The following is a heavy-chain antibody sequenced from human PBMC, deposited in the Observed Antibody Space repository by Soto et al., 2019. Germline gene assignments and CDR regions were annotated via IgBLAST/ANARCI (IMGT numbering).Heavy chain of an antibody. D-gene: IGHD6-19*01. V-gene: IGHV1-18*01. Sequence: ASVKVSCKPSAYTFTSYGISCVRQAPGQGLEWMGWISAYNGNTNYAQKLQGRVTMTTDTSTSTAYMELRSLRSDDTAVYYCARDRDSSGWYYLIDYRGQGTLVTVSS. J-gene: IGHJ4*02. CDR3: ARDRDSSGWYYLIDY. CDR2: ISAYNGNT. CDR1: AYTFTSYG.